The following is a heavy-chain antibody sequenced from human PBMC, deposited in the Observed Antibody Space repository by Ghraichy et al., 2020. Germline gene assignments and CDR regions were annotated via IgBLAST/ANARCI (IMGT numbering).Heavy chain of an antibody. CDR2: TYYDGRI. V-gene: IGHV4-61*08. Sequence: SETLSLTCTVSGASVSSGGYHWSWIRQPPGKGLEWIGHTYYDGRIHYNLSLMSRLTISLDTSKNQFSLTLRSVTAADTAVYYCATYLEGQGGPGYWGQGALVTVSS. CDR3: ATYLEGQGGPGY. J-gene: IGHJ4*02. CDR1: GASVSSGGYH. D-gene: IGHD3-10*01.